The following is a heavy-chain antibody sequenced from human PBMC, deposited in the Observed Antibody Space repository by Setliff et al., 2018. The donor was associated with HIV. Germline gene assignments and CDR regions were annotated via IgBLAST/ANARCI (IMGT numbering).Heavy chain of an antibody. CDR2: ITGDNDNT. Sequence: GASVKVSCKASGYTFNNYAMHWVRQAPGQRLEWLGWITGDNDNTKYSEKFKGRVTTTRDSSASTAYMELSSLTSEDTAVYYCATERYQLRYNSYYYYYGMDVWGQGTTVTVSS. J-gene: IGHJ6*02. CDR3: ATERYQLRYNSYYYYYGMDV. CDR1: GYTFNNYA. V-gene: IGHV1-3*01. D-gene: IGHD2-2*02.